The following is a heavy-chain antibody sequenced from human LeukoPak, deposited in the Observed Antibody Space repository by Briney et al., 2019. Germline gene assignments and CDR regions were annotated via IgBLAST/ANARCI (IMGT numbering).Heavy chain of an antibody. CDR3: ARDLLERRGS. J-gene: IGHJ4*02. D-gene: IGHD1-1*01. Sequence: SETLSLTCTVYGGSFSGYYWSWIRQPPGKGLEWIGEINHSGSTNYNPSLKSRVTISVDTSKNQFSLKLSSVTAADTAVYYCARDLLERRGSWGQGTLVTVSS. CDR1: GGSFSGYY. V-gene: IGHV4-34*01. CDR2: INHSGST.